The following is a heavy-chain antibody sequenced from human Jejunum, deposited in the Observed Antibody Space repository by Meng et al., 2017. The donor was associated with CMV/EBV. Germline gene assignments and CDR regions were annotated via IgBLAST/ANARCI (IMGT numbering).Heavy chain of an antibody. D-gene: IGHD1-26*01. CDR1: IIRSAYY. CDR2: AFYSGTT. V-gene: IGHV4-39*07. Sequence: IIRSAYYWVWIRQAPGKGLEWIAGAFYSGTTYCNPSLKSRVTMSVDTSKSQFSLKVTSLTAADTAIYYCARTPHPIVGAAYGIDVWGQGTTVTVSS. J-gene: IGHJ6*02. CDR3: ARTPHPIVGAAYGIDV.